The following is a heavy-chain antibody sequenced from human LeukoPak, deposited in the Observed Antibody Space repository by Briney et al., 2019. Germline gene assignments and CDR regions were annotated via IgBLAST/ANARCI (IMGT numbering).Heavy chain of an antibody. V-gene: IGHV3-23*01. CDR1: GFSFISYA. D-gene: IGHD3-3*01. CDR3: AKLVFWRVYSGYLNY. Sequence: GGSLRLSCAASGFSFISYAMSWVRQAPGKGLEWVSAISGSGGSTYYADSVKGRFTISRDNSKNTLYLQMNSLRAEDTAVYYFAKLVFWRVYSGYLNYWAQETLVTVS. J-gene: IGHJ4*02. CDR2: ISGSGGST.